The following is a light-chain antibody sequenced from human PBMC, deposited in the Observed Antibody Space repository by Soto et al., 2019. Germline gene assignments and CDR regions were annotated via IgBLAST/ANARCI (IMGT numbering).Light chain of an antibody. CDR3: CSLEGSNALVV. CDR1: KINLGSYDL. J-gene: IGLJ2*01. CDR2: EAT. Sequence: QSALTQPASVSGPPGQSFTFSCPGTKINLGSYDLFSWYQKYPNKPPTLLIYEATKRPSGISDRFSGSKSGFTASLTISGLRAEDEADYYCCSLEGSNALVVFGGGTKLTVL. V-gene: IGLV2-23*01.